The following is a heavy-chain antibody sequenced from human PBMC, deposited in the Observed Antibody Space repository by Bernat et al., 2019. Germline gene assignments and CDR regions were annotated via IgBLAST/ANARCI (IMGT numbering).Heavy chain of an antibody. V-gene: IGHV3-7*01. CDR2: IKQDGSEK. Sequence: EVQLVESGGGLVQPGGSLRLSCAASGFTFSSYWMSWVRQAPGKGLEWVANIKQDGSEKYYVDSVKGQFTISRDNAKNSLYLQMNSLRAEDTAVYYCARDAKLQRGKFDYWGQGTLVTVSS. CDR3: ARDAKLQRGKFDY. CDR1: GFTFSSYW. J-gene: IGHJ4*02.